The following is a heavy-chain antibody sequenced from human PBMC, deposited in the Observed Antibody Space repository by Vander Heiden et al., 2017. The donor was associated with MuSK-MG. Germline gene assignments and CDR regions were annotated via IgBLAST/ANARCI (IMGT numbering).Heavy chain of an antibody. J-gene: IGHJ4*02. CDR3: ARGSAYSLECDF. V-gene: IGHV3-21*01. CDR2: ISSMSSSI. Sequence: EVQLVESGGGLVRPGESLRLSCAASGFRFNDYSMNWVRQAPGKGLEWVSSISSMSSSIYYADSVRGRFTISRDNAGNSVFLELSSLRAEDSAVYYCARGSAYSLECDFWGQGTLGTVSS. D-gene: IGHD5-18*01. CDR1: GFRFNDYS.